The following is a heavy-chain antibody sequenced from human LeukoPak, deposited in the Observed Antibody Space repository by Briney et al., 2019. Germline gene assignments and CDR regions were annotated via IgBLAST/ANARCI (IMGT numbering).Heavy chain of an antibody. V-gene: IGHV3-33*06. D-gene: IGHD6-6*01. CDR1: GFTFSSYA. Sequence: GGSLRLSCATSGFTFSSYAMYWVRQAPGKGLEWVAVIWYDGSKKYYADSVKGRFTISRDNSKNTLDLQMNSLRVEDTAVYYCAKDEGVGSWGNTWGLIYWRQGSLVTVSS. CDR3: AKDEGVGSWGNTWGLIY. CDR2: IWYDGSKK. J-gene: IGHJ4*02.